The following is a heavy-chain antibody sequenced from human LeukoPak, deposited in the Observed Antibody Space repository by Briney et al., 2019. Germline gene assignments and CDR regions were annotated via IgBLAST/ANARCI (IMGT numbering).Heavy chain of an antibody. V-gene: IGHV4-39*07. J-gene: IGHJ5*02. CDR3: ARAEEQQLVKGWTQWFDP. CDR1: GGSISSSSYY. Sequence: PSETLSLTCTVSGGSISSSSYYWGWIRQPPGKGLEWIGSIYYSGSTYYNPSLKSRVTISVDTSKNQFSLKLSSVTAADTAVYYCARAEEQQLVKGWTQWFDPWGQGTLVTVSS. CDR2: IYYSGST. D-gene: IGHD6-13*01.